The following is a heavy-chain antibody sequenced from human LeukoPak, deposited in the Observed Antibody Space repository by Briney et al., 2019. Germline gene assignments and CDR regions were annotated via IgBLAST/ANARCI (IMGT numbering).Heavy chain of an antibody. CDR2: IKSNI. Sequence: GGSLRLSCAASGFTLSDYSMNWVRQAPGKGLEWVAYIKSNIYYADSVKGRFTISRDNARNLLFLQMNTLTADGTAVYFCARDDTSSWYQEYWGRGTLVTVSS. D-gene: IGHD6-13*01. J-gene: IGHJ4*02. CDR3: ARDDTSSWYQEY. V-gene: IGHV3-21*06. CDR1: GFTLSDYS.